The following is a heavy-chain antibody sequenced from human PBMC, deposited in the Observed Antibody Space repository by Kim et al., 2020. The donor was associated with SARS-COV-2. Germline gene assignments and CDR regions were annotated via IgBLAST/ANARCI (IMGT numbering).Heavy chain of an antibody. J-gene: IGHJ6*02. CDR3: AITTGYSGYDYYYYYGMDV. CDR2: IDPSDSYT. CDR1: GYSFTSYW. V-gene: IGHV5-10-1*01. D-gene: IGHD5-12*01. Sequence: GESLKISCKGSGYSFTSYWISWVRQMPGKGLEWMGRIDPSDSYTNYSPSFQGHVTISADKSISTAYLQWSSLKASDTAMYYCAITTGYSGYDYYYYYGMDVWGQGTTVTVSS.